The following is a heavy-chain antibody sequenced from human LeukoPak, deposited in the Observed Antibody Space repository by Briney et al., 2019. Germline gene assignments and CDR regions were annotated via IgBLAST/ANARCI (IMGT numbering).Heavy chain of an antibody. D-gene: IGHD4-17*01. V-gene: IGHV1-8*01. Sequence: GASVTVSCKASGYTFTSYDINWVRQATGQGLEWMGWMNPNSGNTGYAQKFQGRVTMTRNTSISTAYMELSSLRSEDTAVYYCARDHDYGDYDFDYWGQGTLVTVSS. CDR1: GYTFTSYD. CDR3: ARDHDYGDYDFDY. CDR2: MNPNSGNT. J-gene: IGHJ4*02.